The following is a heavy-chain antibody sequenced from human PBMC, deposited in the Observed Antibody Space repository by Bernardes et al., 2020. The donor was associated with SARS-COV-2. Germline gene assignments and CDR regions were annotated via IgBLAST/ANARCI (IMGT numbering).Heavy chain of an antibody. CDR2: ISYDGSNK. CDR3: AKAGPYYYDSSGPFDY. J-gene: IGHJ4*02. D-gene: IGHD3-22*01. Sequence: GGSLRLSCAASGFTFSSYGMHWVRQAPGKGLEWVAVISYDGSNKYYADSVKGRFTISRDNSKNTLYLQMNSLRAEDTAVYYCAKAGPYYYDSSGPFDYWGQGTLVTVSS. V-gene: IGHV3-30*18. CDR1: GFTFSSYG.